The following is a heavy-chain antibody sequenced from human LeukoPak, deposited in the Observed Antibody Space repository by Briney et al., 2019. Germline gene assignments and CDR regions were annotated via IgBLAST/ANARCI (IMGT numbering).Heavy chain of an antibody. J-gene: IGHJ6*03. CDR1: GGTFSSYA. Sequence: GASVKVSCKASGGTFSSYAISWVRQAPGQGLEWMGWMNPNSGTTGYAQNFQGRVTMTRNTSISTAYMELSSLRSEDTAVYYCARSGTITSWVMDVWGKGTTVTISS. CDR3: ARSGTITSWVMDV. CDR2: MNPNSGTT. D-gene: IGHD5-24*01. V-gene: IGHV1-8*02.